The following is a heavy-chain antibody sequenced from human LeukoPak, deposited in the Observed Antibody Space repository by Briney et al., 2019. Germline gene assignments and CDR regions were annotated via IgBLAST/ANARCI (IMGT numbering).Heavy chain of an antibody. V-gene: IGHV4-59*08. J-gene: IGHJ4*02. CDR1: GGSISSYY. CDR3: ARRLGGSGSYYY. CDR2: IYYSGST. Sequence: SETLSLTCTVSGGSISSYYWSWIRQPPGKGLEWIGYIYYSGSTNYNPSLKSRVTISVDTSKNQFSLKLRSVTAADTAVYYCARRLGGSGSYYYWGQGTLVTVSS. D-gene: IGHD3-10*01.